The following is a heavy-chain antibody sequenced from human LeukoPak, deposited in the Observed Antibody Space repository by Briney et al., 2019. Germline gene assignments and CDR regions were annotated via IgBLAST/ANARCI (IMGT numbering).Heavy chain of an antibody. CDR2: IYPRDGST. J-gene: IGHJ3*02. V-gene: IGHV1-46*01. CDR1: GYTFTSNY. CDR3: ATDYIVGATGFGRDAFDI. Sequence: GASVKVSCKASGYTFTSNYIHWVRQAPGQGLEWMGMIYPRDGSTSYAQKFQGRVTMTEDTSTDTAYMELSSLRSEDTAVYYCATDYIVGATGFGRDAFDIWGQGTMVTVSS. D-gene: IGHD1-26*01.